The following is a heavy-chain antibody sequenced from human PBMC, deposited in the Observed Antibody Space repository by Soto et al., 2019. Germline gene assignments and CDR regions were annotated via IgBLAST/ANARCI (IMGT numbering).Heavy chain of an antibody. V-gene: IGHV3-13*05. CDR1: RFTFRNYD. J-gene: IGHJ6*02. CDR2: ISAAGDP. Sequence: EVQLVESGGGLVQPGGSLRLSCEASRFTFRNYDMHWVRQGTGKGLEWVSGISAAGDPDYADSVEGRFTISRENAQNSFFLPMNSLRVGDTAVYYCARTDRDFYGLDVWGQGTTVIVSS. CDR3: ARTDRDFYGLDV.